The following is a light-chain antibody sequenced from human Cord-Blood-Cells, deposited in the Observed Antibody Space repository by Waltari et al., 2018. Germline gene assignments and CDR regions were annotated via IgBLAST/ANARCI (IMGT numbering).Light chain of an antibody. V-gene: IGLV2-14*04. Sequence: TGTSSDVGGYNYVSWYQQHPGKAPKLMIYDVSNRPSGVSNRFSVSKSGNTASLTISGLQAEDEADYYCSSYTSSSPWVFGGGTKLTVL. CDR3: SSYTSSSPWV. CDR1: SSDVGGYNY. CDR2: DVS. J-gene: IGLJ3*02.